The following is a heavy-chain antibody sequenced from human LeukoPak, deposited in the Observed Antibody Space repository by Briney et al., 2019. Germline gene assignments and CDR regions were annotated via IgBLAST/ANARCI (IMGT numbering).Heavy chain of an antibody. D-gene: IGHD3-16*02. CDR2: IKQDGSEK. CDR1: GFTFSSYW. Sequence: GGSLRLSCAASGFTFSSYWMSWVRQAPGKGLEWVANIKQDGSEKYYVDSVKGRFTISRDNAKNSLYLQMNSLRAEETAVYYCARSYYVWGSYPPDDYWGQGTLVTVSS. V-gene: IGHV3-7*01. J-gene: IGHJ4*02. CDR3: ARSYYVWGSYPPDDY.